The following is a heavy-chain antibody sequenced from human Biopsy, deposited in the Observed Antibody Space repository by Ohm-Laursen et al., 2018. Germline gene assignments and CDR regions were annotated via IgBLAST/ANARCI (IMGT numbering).Heavy chain of an antibody. J-gene: IGHJ4*02. CDR2: INCKTGAT. CDR3: ARDPLNGHKHFDY. D-gene: IGHD2-8*01. Sequence: ASVKVSCKAFGDAFLGYYLHWMRQAPGQGLEWLGYINCKTGATNYAQKFQGTVTMTRDTSISTAYLALGSLRSADTAIYYCARDPLNGHKHFDYWGQGSLVTVSS. CDR1: GDAFLGYY. V-gene: IGHV1-2*02.